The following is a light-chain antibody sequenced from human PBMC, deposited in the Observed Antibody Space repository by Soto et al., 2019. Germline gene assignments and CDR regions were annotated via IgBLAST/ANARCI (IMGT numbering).Light chain of an antibody. CDR3: QQYNSYSQLT. V-gene: IGKV1-5*03. CDR1: QDISNY. Sequence: DIQMTQSPSSLSASVGDRVTITCQASQDISNYLNXYQRKPGKAPKLLIYKASSLETVVPSRFSGSGSGTEFTLTVSSLQPDDFATYYCQQYNSYSQLTFGGGTKEDIK. J-gene: IGKJ4*01. CDR2: KAS.